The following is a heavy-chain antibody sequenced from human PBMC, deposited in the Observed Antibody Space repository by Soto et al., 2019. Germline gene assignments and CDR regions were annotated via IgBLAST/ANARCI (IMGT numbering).Heavy chain of an antibody. CDR1: GFTFSNAW. Sequence: GGSLRLSCAASGFTFSNAWMSWVRQAPGKGLEWVGRIKSKTDGGTTDYAAPMKGRFTISRDDSKNTLYLQMNSLKTEDTAVYYCTTVSGYSGYDFDYWGQGTLVTVSS. V-gene: IGHV3-15*01. D-gene: IGHD5-12*01. J-gene: IGHJ4*02. CDR3: TTVSGYSGYDFDY. CDR2: IKSKTDGGTT.